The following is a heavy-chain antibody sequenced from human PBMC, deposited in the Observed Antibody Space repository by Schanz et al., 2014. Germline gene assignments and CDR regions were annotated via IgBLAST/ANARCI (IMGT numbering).Heavy chain of an antibody. D-gene: IGHD1-26*01. CDR3: ARLGSPHCATSDCHHDWFGP. J-gene: IGHJ5*02. CDR1: GGSISTYY. Sequence: QVQLQESGPGVVKPSETLSLTCTVSGGSISTYYWSWIRQSPGKGLEWIGYIYYTGTTNYNPSLKSRVTISVTPPKNNSPRSWSSLPAADTAVYYCARLGSPHCATSDCHHDWFGPWGQGTLVTVSS. V-gene: IGHV4-59*08. CDR2: IYYTGTT.